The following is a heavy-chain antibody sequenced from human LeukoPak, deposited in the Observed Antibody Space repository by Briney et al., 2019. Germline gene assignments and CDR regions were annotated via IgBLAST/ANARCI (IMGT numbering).Heavy chain of an antibody. V-gene: IGHV4-34*01. D-gene: IGHD1-26*01. CDR2: INHSGST. CDR3: ARLNSGSYQKRDYYYYYMDV. CDR1: GGSFSGYY. Sequence: SETLSLTCAVYGGSFSGYYWSWIRQPPGKGLEWIGEINHSGSTNYNPSLKSRVTISVDTSKNQFSLKLSSVTAADTAVYCCARLNSGSYQKRDYYYYYMDVWGKGTTVTVSS. J-gene: IGHJ6*03.